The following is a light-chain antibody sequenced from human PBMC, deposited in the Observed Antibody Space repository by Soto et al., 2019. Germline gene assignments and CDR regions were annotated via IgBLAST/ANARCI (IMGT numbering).Light chain of an antibody. CDR1: SSDVGSYNL. V-gene: IGLV2-14*02. Sequence: QSALTQPASVSGSPGQSITISCTGTSSDVGSYNLVSWYQQHPGKAPKLMIYEGSNRPSGVSNRFSGSKSGSTASLTISGLQAEDEADYHCTSYTRDTALVFGTGTKLTVL. CDR2: EGS. CDR3: TSYTRDTALV. J-gene: IGLJ1*01.